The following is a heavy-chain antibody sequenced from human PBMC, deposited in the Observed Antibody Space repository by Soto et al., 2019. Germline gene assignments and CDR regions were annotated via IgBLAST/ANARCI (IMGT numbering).Heavy chain of an antibody. Sequence: GGSLRLSCAASGFTFSDYYMSWIRQAPGKGLEWVSYISSSGSTIYYADSVKGRFTISRDNAKNSPYLQMNSLRAEGTAVYYCEGVEYYYGMDVWGQGTTVTVSS. CDR2: ISSSGSTI. D-gene: IGHD1-1*01. J-gene: IGHJ6*02. CDR1: GFTFSDYY. V-gene: IGHV3-11*01. CDR3: EGVEYYYGMDV.